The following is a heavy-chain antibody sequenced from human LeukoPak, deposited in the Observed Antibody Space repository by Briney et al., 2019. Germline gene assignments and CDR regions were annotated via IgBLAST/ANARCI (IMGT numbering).Heavy chain of an antibody. V-gene: IGHV1-46*01. D-gene: IGHD7-27*01. Sequence: ASVKVSVKASGYTFTSYYMHWVRQAPGQGLEWMGIINPSGSSTSYAQKFQGRVTMTRDTSTSTVYMELSSLRSEDTAVYYCAREGTGDRPEYYFDYWGQGTLVTVSS. CDR1: GYTFTSYY. CDR2: INPSGSST. CDR3: AREGTGDRPEYYFDY. J-gene: IGHJ4*02.